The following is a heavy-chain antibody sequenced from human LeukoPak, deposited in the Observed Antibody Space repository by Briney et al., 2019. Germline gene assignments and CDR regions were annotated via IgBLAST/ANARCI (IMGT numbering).Heavy chain of an antibody. CDR2: VSYSGGT. CDR3: ARHFSCGGDCYSFDY. J-gene: IGHJ4*02. V-gene: IGHV4-59*08. Sequence: SETLSLTCTVSGDSVSGHYWSWIRQTPGKGLEWIGYVSYSGGTNYNPSLKSRVTISVDTSKNQFSLKLSSVTAADTAVYYCARHFSCGGDCYSFDYWGQGTPVTVSS. CDR1: GDSVSGHY. D-gene: IGHD2-21*02.